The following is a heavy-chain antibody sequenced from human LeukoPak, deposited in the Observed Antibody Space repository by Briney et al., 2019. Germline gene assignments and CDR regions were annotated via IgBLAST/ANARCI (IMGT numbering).Heavy chain of an antibody. CDR1: GGSPTSYY. Sequence: ETLSLTPTVSGGSPTSYYGSWIRQPPGTGLEWSGYIFYSVRVDYNPSPKSRVAISVDTSKNQFSLKLSSVAAADTAVYYCARDRHYDSSGYCSGYFDYWGQGTLVTVSS. J-gene: IGHJ4*02. CDR3: ARDRHYDSSGYCSGYFDY. D-gene: IGHD3-22*01. V-gene: IGHV4-59*01. CDR2: IFYSVRV.